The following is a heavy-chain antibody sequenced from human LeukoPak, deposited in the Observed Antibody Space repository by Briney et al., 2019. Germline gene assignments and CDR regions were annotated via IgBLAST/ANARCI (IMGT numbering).Heavy chain of an antibody. CDR2: IYYSGST. V-gene: IGHV4-39*01. Sequence: SETLSLTCTVSGGSISSYHWSWIRQPPGKGLEWIGSIYYSGSTYYNPSLKSRVTISVDTSKNQFSLKLSSVTAADTAVYYCARHEGNVLLWFGELFWFDPWGQGTLVTVSS. CDR1: GGSISSYH. CDR3: ARHEGNVLLWFGELFWFDP. D-gene: IGHD3-10*01. J-gene: IGHJ5*02.